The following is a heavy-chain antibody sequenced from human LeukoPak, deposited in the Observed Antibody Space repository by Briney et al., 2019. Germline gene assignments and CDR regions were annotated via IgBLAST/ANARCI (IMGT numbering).Heavy chain of an antibody. CDR1: GGSISTYY. Sequence: SETLSLTCTASGGSISTYYWSWIRQPPGKGLEWIGYIYYSGSTNNNRTLKSRVTISVDTSKNQFSLKLSSVTAADTAVYYCARDPGSSGWYVVWGQGTLVTVSS. D-gene: IGHD6-19*01. J-gene: IGHJ4*02. V-gene: IGHV4-59*01. CDR2: IYYSGST. CDR3: ARDPGSSGWYVV.